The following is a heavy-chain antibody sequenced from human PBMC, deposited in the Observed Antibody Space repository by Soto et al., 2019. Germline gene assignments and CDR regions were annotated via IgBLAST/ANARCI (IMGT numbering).Heavy chain of an antibody. CDR2: VKREIDGATT. J-gene: IGHJ4*02. CDR3: TTDPIRDY. Sequence: WGSLRLSCAPSESTLSNVWMSWFRQAPGKGLEWVGRVKREIDGATTDYAAPVKGRFTISRDDAKNTVYLQMNSLRTEDTAVYYCTTDPIRDYWGLGTLVTVSS. D-gene: IGHD2-21*01. V-gene: IGHV3-15*01. CDR1: ESTLSNVW.